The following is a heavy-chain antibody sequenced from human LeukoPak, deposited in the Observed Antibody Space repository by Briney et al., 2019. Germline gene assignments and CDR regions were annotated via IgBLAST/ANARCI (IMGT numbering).Heavy chain of an antibody. CDR1: GGSISSSSYY. D-gene: IGHD3-22*01. Sequence: SETLSLTCTVSGGSISSSSYYWGWIRQPPGKGLEWIGSIYYSGSTYYNPSLKSRVTISVDTSKNQFSLKLSSVTAADTAVYYCARASHYYDSRGFDYWGQGTLVTVSS. CDR3: ARASHYYDSRGFDY. CDR2: IYYSGST. V-gene: IGHV4-39*07. J-gene: IGHJ4*02.